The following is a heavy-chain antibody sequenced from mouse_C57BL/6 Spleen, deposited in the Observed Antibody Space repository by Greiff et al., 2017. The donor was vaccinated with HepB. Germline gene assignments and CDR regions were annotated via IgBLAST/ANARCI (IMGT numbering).Heavy chain of an antibody. CDR3: ARGTTVVVGDYYFDY. Sequence: QVQLQQPGTELVKPGASVKLSCKASGYTFTSYWMHWVKQRPGQGLEWIGNINPSNGGTNYNEKFKSKATLTVDKSSSTAYMPLSSLTSEDSAVYYCARGTTVVVGDYYFDYWGQGTTLTVSS. J-gene: IGHJ2*01. CDR2: INPSNGGT. D-gene: IGHD1-1*01. CDR1: GYTFTSYW. V-gene: IGHV1-53*01.